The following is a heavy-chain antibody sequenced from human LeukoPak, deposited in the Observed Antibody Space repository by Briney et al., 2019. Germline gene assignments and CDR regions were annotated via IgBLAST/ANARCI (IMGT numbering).Heavy chain of an antibody. Sequence: ASVKVSCKASGYTFINHAISWVRQAPGQGLEWMGRIGTYSGNTKYAQEFQGRVTMTTDTSTSTAYMELRSLRSDDTAVYYYARDPGYSSSWDSFDIWGQGTMVTVSS. J-gene: IGHJ3*02. CDR1: GYTFINHA. V-gene: IGHV1-18*01. CDR3: ARDPGYSSSWDSFDI. CDR2: IGTYSGNT. D-gene: IGHD6-13*01.